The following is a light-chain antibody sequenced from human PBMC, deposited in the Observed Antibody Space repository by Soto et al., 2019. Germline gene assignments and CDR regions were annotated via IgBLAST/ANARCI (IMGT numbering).Light chain of an antibody. CDR2: GAS. Sequence: MVMTQSPATLSVSPGEKATLSCRASQSVSTKLAWYQQKPGQAPRLLIYGASTRATGIPARFSGSGSGTGFTLTIRSLQSEDFAVYYCQQYNNWPYTFGPGTRVDIK. CDR1: QSVSTK. J-gene: IGKJ3*01. CDR3: QQYNNWPYT. V-gene: IGKV3D-15*01.